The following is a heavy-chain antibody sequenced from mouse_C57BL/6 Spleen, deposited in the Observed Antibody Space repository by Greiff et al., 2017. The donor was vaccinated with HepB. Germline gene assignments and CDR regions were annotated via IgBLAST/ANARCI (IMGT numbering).Heavy chain of an antibody. Sequence: EVKLEESGAELVKPGASVKLSCTASGFNIKDYYMHWVKQRTEQGLEWIGRIDPEDGETKYAPKFQGKATITADTSSNTAYLQLSSLTSEDTAVYYCARYPYGSSYGVYAMDYWGQGTSVTVSS. CDR2: IDPEDGET. D-gene: IGHD1-1*01. CDR3: ARYPYGSSYGVYAMDY. V-gene: IGHV14-2*01. CDR1: GFNIKDYY. J-gene: IGHJ4*01.